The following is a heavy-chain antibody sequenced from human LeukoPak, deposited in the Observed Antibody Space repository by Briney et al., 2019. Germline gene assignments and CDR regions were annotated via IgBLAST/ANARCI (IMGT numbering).Heavy chain of an antibody. D-gene: IGHD3-10*01. J-gene: IGHJ5*02. CDR2: MNPNSGGT. CDR3: ARDRAITT. V-gene: IGHV1-2*04. Sequence: GASVKVSCKASGYTFTGYYMHWVRQAPGQGLEWMGWMNPNSGGTNYAQNYQGWVTMTRDTSISTAYMELSRLRSDDTAVYYCARDRAITTWGQGTLVTVSS. CDR1: GYTFTGYY.